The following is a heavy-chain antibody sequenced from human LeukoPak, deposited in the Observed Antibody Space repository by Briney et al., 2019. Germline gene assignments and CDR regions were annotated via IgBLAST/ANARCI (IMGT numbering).Heavy chain of an antibody. CDR1: GGSISSGSYY. CDR2: IYTSGST. CDR3: ARAEGGYYDSSGDYWFDP. V-gene: IGHV4-61*02. D-gene: IGHD3-22*01. Sequence: SQTLSLTCTVSGGSISSGSYYWSWIRQPAGKGLEWIGRIYTSGSTNYNPSLKSRVTISEDTSKNQFSLKLSSVTAADTAVYYCARAEGGYYDSSGDYWFDPWGQGTLVTVSS. J-gene: IGHJ5*02.